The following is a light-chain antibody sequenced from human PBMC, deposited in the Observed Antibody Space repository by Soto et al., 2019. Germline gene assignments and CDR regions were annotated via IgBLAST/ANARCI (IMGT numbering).Light chain of an antibody. J-gene: IGKJ2*01. CDR3: QQSYRTPHT. CDR2: SAS. CDR1: QGVSAY. Sequence: DIQMTQSPSSLSASVGDRVTITCRASQGVSAYLLWYQQTQGRAPKLLIYSASNLVSGVPSRFSGSGSGTNFTLTISRLQTEVFASDYCQQSYRTPHTFGQGTKLETK. V-gene: IGKV1-39*01.